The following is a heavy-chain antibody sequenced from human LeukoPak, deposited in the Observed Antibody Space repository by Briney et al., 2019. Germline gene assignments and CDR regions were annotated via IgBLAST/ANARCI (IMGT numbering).Heavy chain of an antibody. Sequence: PGRSLRLSCAASEFIFSSYGMHWVRQAPGKGLEWVAIISYDGSNKYYADSVKGRFTISRDNSKNTLYLQMNSLRAEDTAVYYCAKEAGYSYGYYFDYWGQGTLVTVSS. J-gene: IGHJ4*02. D-gene: IGHD5-18*01. CDR1: EFIFSSYG. V-gene: IGHV3-30*18. CDR2: ISYDGSNK. CDR3: AKEAGYSYGYYFDY.